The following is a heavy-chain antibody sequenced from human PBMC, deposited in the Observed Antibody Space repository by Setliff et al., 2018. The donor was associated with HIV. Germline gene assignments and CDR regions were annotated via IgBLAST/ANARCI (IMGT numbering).Heavy chain of an antibody. J-gene: IGHJ4*02. V-gene: IGHV4-61*09. CDR1: GGSISSGAYY. CDR3: ARDDYHDSSGSEGASY. D-gene: IGHD3-22*01. Sequence: TLSLTCTVSGGSISSGAYYWTWIRQPAGKGLDWIGHMYTTGSTNYNASLKSRVTMSVDTSKNQFSLSLRSVTAADTAVYYCARDDYHDSSGSEGASYWGRGTLVTVSS. CDR2: MYTTGST.